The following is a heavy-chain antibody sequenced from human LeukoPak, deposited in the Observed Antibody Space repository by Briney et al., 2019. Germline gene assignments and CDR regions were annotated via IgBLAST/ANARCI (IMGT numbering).Heavy chain of an antibody. D-gene: IGHD3-10*01. CDR1: GFTFDDYA. V-gene: IGHV3-9*01. CDR2: ISWNSGSI. J-gene: IGHJ6*03. CDR3: AKRGSYYYYMDV. Sequence: GGSLRLSCAASGFTFDDYAMHWVRQAPGKGLEWVSGISWNSGSIGYADSVKGRFIISRDTSKNTLYLQMNSLRAEDTAVYYCAKRGSYYYYMDVWGKGTTVTVSS.